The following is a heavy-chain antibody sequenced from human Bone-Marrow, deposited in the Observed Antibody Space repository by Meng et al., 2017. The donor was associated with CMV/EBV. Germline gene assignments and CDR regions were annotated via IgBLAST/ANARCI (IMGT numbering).Heavy chain of an antibody. CDR1: GGSISSTNYY. D-gene: IGHD6-19*01. Sequence: SETLSLTCTVSGGSISSTNYYWAWIRQSPGKGLEWVGTIYYSAGTYYHPSHQSRVSISRDMSKNQLSLKLSSVTAADTAIYYCAGAHEDGSGWSERWDRGMLATFSS. CDR2: IYYSAGT. CDR3: AGAHEDGSGWSER. V-gene: IGHV4-39*07. J-gene: IGHJ4*02.